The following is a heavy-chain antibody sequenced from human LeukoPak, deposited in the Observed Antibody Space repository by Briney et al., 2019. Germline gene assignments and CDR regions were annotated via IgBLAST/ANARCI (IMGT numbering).Heavy chain of an antibody. Sequence: PGGPLRLSCAASGFTCSAYAMSWVRQAPGKGLEGVSTPSGSGYATYYAHSVRGSFSLHRDNSKNTLYLHMKSLKVEDTPVYHCAKGGSPGGHLEHDDWGQGTLVTVSS. V-gene: IGHV3-23*01. CDR3: AKGGSPGGHLEHDD. CDR2: PSGSGYAT. CDR1: GFTCSAYA. D-gene: IGHD1/OR15-1a*01. J-gene: IGHJ4*02.